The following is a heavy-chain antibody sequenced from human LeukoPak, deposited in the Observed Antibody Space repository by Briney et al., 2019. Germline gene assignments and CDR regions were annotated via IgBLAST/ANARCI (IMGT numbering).Heavy chain of an antibody. D-gene: IGHD3-3*01. CDR3: ARASGYYDFWSGYYWSSYFDY. CDR2: IYTSGST. CDR1: GGSISSYY. Sequence: SETLSLTCTVSGGSISSYYWSWIRQPAGKGLEWIGRIYTSGSTNYNPSLKSRVTISVDTSKNQFSLKLSSVTAADTAVYYCARASGYYDFWSGYYWSSYFDYWGQGTLVTVSS. J-gene: IGHJ4*02. V-gene: IGHV4-4*07.